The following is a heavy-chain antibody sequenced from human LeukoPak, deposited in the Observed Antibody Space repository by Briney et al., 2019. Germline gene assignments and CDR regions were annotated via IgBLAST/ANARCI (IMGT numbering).Heavy chain of an antibody. V-gene: IGHV3-9*01. CDR1: GFTFDDYA. D-gene: IGHD1-26*01. CDR2: ISWNSGSI. J-gene: IGHJ4*02. Sequence: GGSLRLSCAASGFTFDDYAMPWVRQAPEKGLEWVSGISWNSGSIGYADSVKGRFTISRDNAKNSLYLQMNSLRAEDTALYYCAKEAVGATYFDYWGQGTLVTISS. CDR3: AKEAVGATYFDY.